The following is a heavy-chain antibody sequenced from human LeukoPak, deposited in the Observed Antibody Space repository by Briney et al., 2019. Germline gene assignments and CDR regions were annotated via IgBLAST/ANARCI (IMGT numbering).Heavy chain of an antibody. CDR3: AANSADYNTLGSSYKV. Sequence: SETLSLTCIVSGGSISSSSYYWGWIRQPPGKGLEWIGSIHYSGSTYYNPSLKSRVTISVDTPKNQFSLKLNSVTAADTAVFYCAANSADYNTLGSSYKVWGQGTLVTVSS. CDR1: GGSISSSSYY. CDR2: IHYSGST. D-gene: IGHD3-10*01. V-gene: IGHV4-39*01. J-gene: IGHJ4*02.